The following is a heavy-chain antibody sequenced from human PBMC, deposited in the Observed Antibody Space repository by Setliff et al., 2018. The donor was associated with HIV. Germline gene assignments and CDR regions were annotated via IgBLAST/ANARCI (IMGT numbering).Heavy chain of an antibody. CDR3: ARSGYYWDDAFDI. V-gene: IGHV4-4*07. CDR2: VHFSGTT. D-gene: IGHD3-22*01. CDR1: AGAITNYY. J-gene: IGHJ3*02. Sequence: NPSETLSLTCTVSAGAITNYYWNWIRQAAGKGLEWIGRVHFSGTTTIYNPSLKSRVTMSVDRSKKQFSLRLTSVTAADTALYYCARSGYYWDDAFDIWGQGAMVTVSS.